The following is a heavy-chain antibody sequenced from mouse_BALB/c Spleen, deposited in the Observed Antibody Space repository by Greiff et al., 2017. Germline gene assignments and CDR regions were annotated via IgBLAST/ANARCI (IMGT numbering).Heavy chain of an antibody. V-gene: IGHV14-4*02. CDR3: NAFLYGNYSFAY. D-gene: IGHD2-1*01. CDR1: GFNIKDYY. J-gene: IGHJ3*01. Sequence: EVMLVESGAELVRSGASVKLSCTASGFNIKDYYMHWVKQRPEQGLEWIGWIDPENGDTEYAPKFQGKATMTADTSSNTAYLQLSSLTSEDTAVYYCNAFLYGNYSFAYWGQGTLVTVSA. CDR2: IDPENGDT.